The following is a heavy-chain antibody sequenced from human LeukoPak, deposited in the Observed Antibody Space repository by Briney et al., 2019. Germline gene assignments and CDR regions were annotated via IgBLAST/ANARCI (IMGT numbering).Heavy chain of an antibody. D-gene: IGHD1-26*01. CDR1: GFTFGSYA. V-gene: IGHV3-48*02. Sequence: PGRSRRLSCVTSGFTFGSYAMNWIRQAQGKGLEWVSYISSSSSTIYYADSVKGRFTISRDNAKNSLYLQMNSLRDEDTAVYYCASTPATWELLNYWGQGTLVTVSS. CDR2: ISSSSSTI. J-gene: IGHJ4*02. CDR3: ASTPATWELLNY.